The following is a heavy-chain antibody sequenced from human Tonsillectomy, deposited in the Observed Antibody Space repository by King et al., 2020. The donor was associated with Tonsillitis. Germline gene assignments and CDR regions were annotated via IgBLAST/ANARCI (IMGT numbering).Heavy chain of an antibody. CDR3: ARVGYRNYAIFYYYYGMDV. J-gene: IGHJ6*02. Sequence: VQLVESGGGVVQPGRSLRLSCAASGFTFSSYAMHWVRQAPGKGLEWVAVISYDGSNKYYADSVKGRFTISRDNSKNTLYLQMNSLRAEDTAVYYCARVGYRNYAIFYYYYGMDVWGQGTTVTVSX. D-gene: IGHD4-11*01. CDR1: GFTFSSYA. V-gene: IGHV3-30*04. CDR2: ISYDGSNK.